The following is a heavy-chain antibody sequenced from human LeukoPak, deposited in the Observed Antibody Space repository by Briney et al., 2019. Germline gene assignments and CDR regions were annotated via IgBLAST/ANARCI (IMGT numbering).Heavy chain of an antibody. CDR2: ISGRGNKI. D-gene: IGHD4-17*01. Sequence: GGSLRLSCVGSGFTFRRDAMSWVRQAPGRGLEWVSVISGRGNKIHYADSVQGRFTISRDNSKNTLYLQMNSLRAEDSALYYCAKKGDYGDYVSWGQGTLVTVSS. CDR1: GFTFRRDA. J-gene: IGHJ5*02. CDR3: AKKGDYGDYVS. V-gene: IGHV3-23*01.